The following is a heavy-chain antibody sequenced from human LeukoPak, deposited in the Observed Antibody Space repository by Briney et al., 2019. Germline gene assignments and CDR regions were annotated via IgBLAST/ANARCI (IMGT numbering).Heavy chain of an antibody. D-gene: IGHD6-19*01. V-gene: IGHV5-51*01. J-gene: IGHJ4*02. CDR3: ARGNSGWYGLDY. Sequence: SRASLQISCKGSGYRFSNHWIGWVRQLPGKGLEWMGFIYPGDSDTRYSPSFQGQVTISVDKSISTAYLQWSSLKASDTAMYYCARGNSGWYGLDYWGQGTLVTVSS. CDR2: IYPGDSDT. CDR1: GYRFSNHW.